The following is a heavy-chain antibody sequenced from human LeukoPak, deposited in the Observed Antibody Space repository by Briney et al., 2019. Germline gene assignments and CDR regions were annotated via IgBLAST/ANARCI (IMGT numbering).Heavy chain of an antibody. CDR1: GFTVSSNY. CDR3: ARVAASYGMDV. V-gene: IGHV3-66*01. J-gene: IGHJ6*02. CDR2: IYSGGST. Sequence: GGSLRLSCAASGFTVSSNYMSWVRRAPGKGLEWVSVIYSGGSTYYADSVKGRFTISRDNSKNTLYLQMNSLRAEDTAVYYCARVAASYGMDVWGQGTTVTVSS.